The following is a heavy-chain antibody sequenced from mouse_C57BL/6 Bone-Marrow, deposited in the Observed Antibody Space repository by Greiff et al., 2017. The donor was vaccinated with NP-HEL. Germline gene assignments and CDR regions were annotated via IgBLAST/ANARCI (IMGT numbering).Heavy chain of an antibody. D-gene: IGHD3-2*02. CDR2: IYPGNSDT. CDR3: TRSGEKWDRQLRLRGFAY. V-gene: IGHV1-5*01. Sequence: EVQLQQSGTVLARPGASVKMSCKTSGYTFTSYWMHWVKQRPGQGLEWIGAIYPGNSDTSYNQKFKGKAKLPAVTSASTAYMELSSLTNEDSAVYYCTRSGEKWDRQLRLRGFAYWGQGTLVTVSA. J-gene: IGHJ3*01. CDR1: GYTFTSYW.